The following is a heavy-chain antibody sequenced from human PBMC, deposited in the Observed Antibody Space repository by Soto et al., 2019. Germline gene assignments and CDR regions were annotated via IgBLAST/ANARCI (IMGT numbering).Heavy chain of an antibody. D-gene: IGHD3-22*01. CDR1: GFTFDDYA. CDR3: ARDQLYYNDISGRPLNAFDV. V-gene: IGHV3-48*01. J-gene: IGHJ3*01. CDR2: IGLGSSTK. Sequence: GGSLRLSCAASGFTFDDYAMHWVRQAPGKGLEWVSYIGLGSSTKYYADSVEGRFTISRDNAKNSLYLQMNSLRAEDTAVYYCARDQLYYNDISGRPLNAFDVWGQGTMVTVSS.